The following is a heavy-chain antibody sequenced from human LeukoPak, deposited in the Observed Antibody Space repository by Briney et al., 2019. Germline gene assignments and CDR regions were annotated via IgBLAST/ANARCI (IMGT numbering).Heavy chain of an antibody. J-gene: IGHJ4*02. CDR2: INPNSGGT. Sequence: ASVKVSCKASEYTFTGYYIHWVRQAPGQGLEWMGRINPNSGGTNYAQKFQGRVTMTRDTSISTAYMELSRLRFDDTAVYYCARDGSGNYYYFDYWGQGTLVTVSS. D-gene: IGHD3-10*01. CDR1: EYTFTGYY. V-gene: IGHV1-2*06. CDR3: ARDGSGNYYYFDY.